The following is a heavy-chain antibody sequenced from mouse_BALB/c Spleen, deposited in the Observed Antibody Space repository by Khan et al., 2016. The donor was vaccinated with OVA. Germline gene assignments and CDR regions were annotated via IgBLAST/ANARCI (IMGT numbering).Heavy chain of an antibody. CDR1: GFSLSRYN. J-gene: IGHJ4*01. D-gene: IGHD2-14*01. V-gene: IGHV2-6-4*01. Sequence: QVQLKESGPGLVAPSQSLSITCTVSGFSLSRYNIHWVRQPPGKGLEWLGMIWGGGGTDYNSTLKSRLSITKDNSESHAFLKMNSLQTDDTAMYYCARAYYRYDGYYAMDYWGQGTSVTVSS. CDR3: ARAYYRYDGYYAMDY. CDR2: IWGGGGT.